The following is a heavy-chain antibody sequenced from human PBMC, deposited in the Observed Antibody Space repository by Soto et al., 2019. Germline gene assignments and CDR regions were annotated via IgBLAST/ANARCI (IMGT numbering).Heavy chain of an antibody. Sequence: QVQLVESGGGVVQPGRSLRLSCAASGFTFSSYGMHWVRQAPGKGLEWVAVISYDGSNKYYADSVKGRFTISRDNSKNTLYLQMNSLRAEDTAVYYCAKDLEYSSASYFDYWGQGTLFTVSS. CDR1: GFTFSSYG. J-gene: IGHJ4*02. CDR2: ISYDGSNK. V-gene: IGHV3-30*18. CDR3: AKDLEYSSASYFDY. D-gene: IGHD6-6*01.